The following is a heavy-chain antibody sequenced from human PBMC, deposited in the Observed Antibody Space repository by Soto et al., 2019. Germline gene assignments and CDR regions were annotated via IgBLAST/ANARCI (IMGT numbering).Heavy chain of an antibody. J-gene: IGHJ4*02. CDR1: GFTFSSYA. Sequence: EVQLLESGGGLVQPGGSLRLSCAASGFTFSSYAMSWVRQAPGKGLEWVSTISGGGDNTYYADSVRGRFTISRDNSTNTLYLQMNSLRAEDTAVYYCAKETPGYCGSGSCRIDYWGQGTPVTVSS. CDR3: AKETPGYCGSGSCRIDY. D-gene: IGHD2-15*01. V-gene: IGHV3-23*01. CDR2: ISGGGDNT.